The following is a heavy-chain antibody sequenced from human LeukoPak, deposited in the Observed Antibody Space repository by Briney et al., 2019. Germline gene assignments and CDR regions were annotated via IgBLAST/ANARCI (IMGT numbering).Heavy chain of an antibody. V-gene: IGHV3-53*01. CDR2: IYRDGST. CDR1: GFIVGNNY. Sequence: PGGSLRLSCAASGFIVGNNYMSWVRQAPGKGLEWVSVIYRDGSTYYADSVKGRFTISRDNSKNTLFLQTNSLRAEDTAVYYCTSDSPDYGMDVWGQGTTVIVSS. CDR3: TSDSPDYGMDV. J-gene: IGHJ6*02.